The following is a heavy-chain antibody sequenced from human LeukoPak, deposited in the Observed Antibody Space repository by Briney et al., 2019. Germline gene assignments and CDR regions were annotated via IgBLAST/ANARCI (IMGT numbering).Heavy chain of an antibody. V-gene: IGHV4-59*01. J-gene: IGHJ3*02. CDR3: ASEGAYSSSRLPDAFDI. CDR2: IYYSGST. CDR1: GGSISSYY. D-gene: IGHD6-6*01. Sequence: PSETLSLTCTVSGGSISSYYWSWIRQPPGKGLEWIGYIYYSGSTNYNPSLKSRVTISVDTSKNQFSLKLSSVTAADTAVYYCASEGAYSSSRLPDAFDIWGQGTMDTVSS.